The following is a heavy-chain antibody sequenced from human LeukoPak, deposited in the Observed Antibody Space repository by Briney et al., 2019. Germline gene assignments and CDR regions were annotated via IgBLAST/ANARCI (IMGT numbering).Heavy chain of an antibody. D-gene: IGHD6-19*01. J-gene: IGHJ3*02. V-gene: IGHV3-64*04. Sequence: PGGSLRLSCSASGFTFSLYAMHWVRQAPGKGLEYVSAINSDGSYIYYADSVKGRFTISRDNSKNTLYLQMNSLRVEDTAVYYCARDEQWPNDAFDIWGQGTMVTVSS. CDR2: INSDGSYI. CDR1: GFTFSLYA. CDR3: ARDEQWPNDAFDI.